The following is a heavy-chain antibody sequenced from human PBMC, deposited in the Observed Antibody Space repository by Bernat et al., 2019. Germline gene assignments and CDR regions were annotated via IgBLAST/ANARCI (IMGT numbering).Heavy chain of an antibody. CDR1: GGSFSGYY. V-gene: IGHV4-34*01. J-gene: IGHJ4*02. CDR3: ASCGYSYVEN. Sequence: QVQLQQWGAGLLKPSETLSLTCAVYGGSFSGYYWSWIRQHPGKGLEWIGYIYYSGSTYYNPSLKSRVTISVDTSKNQFSLKLSSVTAADTAVYYCASCGYSYVENWGQGTLVTVSS. CDR2: IYYSGST. D-gene: IGHD5-18*01.